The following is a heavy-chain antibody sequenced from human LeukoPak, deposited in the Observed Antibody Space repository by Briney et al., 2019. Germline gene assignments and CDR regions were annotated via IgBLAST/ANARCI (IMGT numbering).Heavy chain of an antibody. V-gene: IGHV3-48*04. CDR1: GFIFSKYA. CDR3: ALEYSSSGSIQFDY. J-gene: IGHJ4*02. CDR2: ISSSGSTI. Sequence: GGSLRLSCAASGFIFSKYAMNWVRQAPGKGLEWVSYISSSGSTIYYADSVKGRFTISRDNAKNSLYLQMNSLRAEDTAVYYCALEYSSSGSIQFDYWGQGTLVTVSS. D-gene: IGHD6-6*01.